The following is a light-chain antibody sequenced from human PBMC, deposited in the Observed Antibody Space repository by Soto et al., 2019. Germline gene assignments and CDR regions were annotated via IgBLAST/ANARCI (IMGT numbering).Light chain of an antibody. CDR3: QQRET. J-gene: IGKJ1*01. CDR2: SAS. CDR1: QGISSF. V-gene: IGKV1-9*01. Sequence: IQLTQSPSSLSASVGDSVTITCRASQGISSFLAWYQQQPGKAPKLLIHSASTLQSGVPSRFSGSGSGTDFTLTISSLQPEDFATYYCQQRETFGQGTKVDI.